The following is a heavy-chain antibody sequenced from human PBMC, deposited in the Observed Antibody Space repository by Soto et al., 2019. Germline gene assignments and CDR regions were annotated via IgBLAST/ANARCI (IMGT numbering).Heavy chain of an antibody. CDR3: TRVYSSSYHYFDY. CDR1: GFTVSSYH. Sequence: LRLSCAASGFTVSSYHMSWVRQAPGKGLEWVSIIYSAGSADFADSVKGRFTISRDNSKNTLYLQMSSLRAEDTAVYYCTRVYSSSYHYFDYWGQGTLVTVSS. D-gene: IGHD6-13*01. J-gene: IGHJ4*02. CDR2: IYSAGSA. V-gene: IGHV3-66*01.